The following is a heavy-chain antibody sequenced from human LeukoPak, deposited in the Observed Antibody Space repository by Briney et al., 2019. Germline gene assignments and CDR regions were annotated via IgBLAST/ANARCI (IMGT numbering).Heavy chain of an antibody. J-gene: IGHJ5*02. V-gene: IGHV1-2*02. D-gene: IGHD2-2*01. Sequence: ASVKVSCKASGYTFTGYYMHWVRQAPGQGLEWMGWINPNSGGTNYAQKFQGRVTMTRDTSISTAYMELGRLRSDDTAVYYCARDHPSLGVVVPAAMPWFDPWGQGTLVTVSS. CDR1: GYTFTGYY. CDR2: INPNSGGT. CDR3: ARDHPSLGVVVPAAMPWFDP.